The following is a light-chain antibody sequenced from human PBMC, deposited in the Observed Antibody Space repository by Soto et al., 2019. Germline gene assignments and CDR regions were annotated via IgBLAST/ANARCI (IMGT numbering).Light chain of an antibody. J-gene: IGKJ4*01. CDR1: QSVSNN. V-gene: IGKV3-15*01. Sequence: EIVMTQSPATLSGSPGERATLSCRASQSVSNNYLAWYQQKPGQAPRLLIYDASTRATGISGSFSGSGSGTEFTLTISSLQSEDFAVYYCQQYNRWPLTFGGGTKV. CDR3: QQYNRWPLT. CDR2: DAS.